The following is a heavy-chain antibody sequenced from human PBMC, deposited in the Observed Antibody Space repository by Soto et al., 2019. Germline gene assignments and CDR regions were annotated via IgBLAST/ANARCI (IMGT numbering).Heavy chain of an antibody. CDR1: GGSISSYYW. V-gene: IGHV2-70*11. J-gene: IGHJ4*02. Sequence: TLSLTCTVSGGSISSYYWSWIRQPPGKALEWLARIDWDDEKYYSTSLKTRLTISKDTSKNQVVLTMTNMDPVDTATYYCARMRPTEDTYGYYYYLDYWGQGTPVTVS. CDR2: IDWDDEK. CDR3: ARMRPTEDTYGYYYYLDY. D-gene: IGHD3-22*01.